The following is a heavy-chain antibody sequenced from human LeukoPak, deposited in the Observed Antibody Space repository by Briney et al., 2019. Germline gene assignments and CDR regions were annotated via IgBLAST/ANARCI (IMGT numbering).Heavy chain of an antibody. CDR2: IIPIFGTA. D-gene: IGHD6-19*01. CDR3: ARDVAPRSGAVAGDY. Sequence: SVKVSCKASGGTFSSYAISWVRQAPGQGLEWMGGIIPIFGTANYAQKFQGRVTITADESTSTAYMELSSLRSEDTAVYYCARDVAPRSGAVAGDYWGQGTLVTVSS. J-gene: IGHJ4*02. V-gene: IGHV1-69*01. CDR1: GGTFSSYA.